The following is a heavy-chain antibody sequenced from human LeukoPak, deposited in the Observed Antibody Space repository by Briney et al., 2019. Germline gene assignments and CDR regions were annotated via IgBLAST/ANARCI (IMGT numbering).Heavy chain of an antibody. CDR2: FDPEDGET. V-gene: IGHV1-24*01. Sequence: ASVKVSCKASGYTFTTYGISWVRQAPGKGLEWMGGFDPEDGETLYAQKFQGRVTMTEDTSTDTAYMELSSLRSEDTAVYYCATLTTADAFDIWGQGTMVTVSS. CDR3: ATLTTADAFDI. D-gene: IGHD1-14*01. CDR1: GYTFTTYG. J-gene: IGHJ3*02.